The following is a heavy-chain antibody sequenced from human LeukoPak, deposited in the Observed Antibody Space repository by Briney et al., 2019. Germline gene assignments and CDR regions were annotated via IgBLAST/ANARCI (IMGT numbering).Heavy chain of an antibody. Sequence: ASVKVSCKVSGSTLSDLSIHWVRQAPGKGLEYVGGSDPEDGATFHAQNFQGRVTMTEDTSIDTAYMELSSLRSEDTAVYYCVTDRARLFWYFDLWGRGTLVTVSS. D-gene: IGHD6-6*01. CDR2: SDPEDGAT. CDR3: VTDRARLFWYFDL. V-gene: IGHV1-24*01. J-gene: IGHJ2*01. CDR1: GSTLSDLS.